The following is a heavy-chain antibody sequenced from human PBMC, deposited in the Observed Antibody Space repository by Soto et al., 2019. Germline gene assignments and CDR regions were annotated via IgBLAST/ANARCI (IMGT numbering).Heavy chain of an antibody. CDR2: IYPGDSDT. D-gene: IGHD6-13*01. J-gene: IGHJ4*02. Sequence: LGESLKISCKGSGYTFTSHWIGWVRQMPGKGLEWMGIIYPGDSDTRYSPSFQGQVTISADKSISTSYLQWSSLKASDTAMYYCARVNVAASGSLGYYFDYWGQGTLVTVSS. V-gene: IGHV5-51*01. CDR3: ARVNVAASGSLGYYFDY. CDR1: GYTFTSHW.